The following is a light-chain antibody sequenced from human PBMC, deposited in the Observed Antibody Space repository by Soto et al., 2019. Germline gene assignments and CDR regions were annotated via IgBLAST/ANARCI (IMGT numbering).Light chain of an antibody. CDR3: QQYNSYRT. CDR1: KVLISW. J-gene: IGKJ1*01. V-gene: IGKV1-5*03. Sequence: DIQMTQSPSTLSASVGKRVPFLGRASKVLISWLAWYQQKPGKAPKLLIYKASSLESGVPSRFSGSGSGTEFTLTISSLQPDDFATYYCQQYNSYRTFGQGTKVEIK. CDR2: KAS.